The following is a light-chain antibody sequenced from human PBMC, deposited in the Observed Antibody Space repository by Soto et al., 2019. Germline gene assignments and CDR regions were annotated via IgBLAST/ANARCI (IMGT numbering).Light chain of an antibody. CDR2: DVS. V-gene: IGLV2-11*01. CDR3: CSYAGSYTSDYV. Sequence: QSALTQPPSASGSPGQSVAISCTGTSSDVGGYDYVSWYQQYPGKAPKVIIYDVSKRPSGVPDRFSGSKSGNTASLTISGLQAEDEADYYCCSYAGSYTSDYVFGTGTKLTVL. CDR1: SSDVGGYDY. J-gene: IGLJ1*01.